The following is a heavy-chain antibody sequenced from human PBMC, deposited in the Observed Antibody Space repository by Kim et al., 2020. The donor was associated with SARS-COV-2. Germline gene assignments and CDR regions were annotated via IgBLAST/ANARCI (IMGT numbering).Heavy chain of an antibody. Sequence: SETLSLTCTVSGGSISSSSYYWGWIRQPPGKGLEWIGSIYYSGSTYYNPSLKSRVTISVDTSKNQFSLKLSSVTAADTAVYYCARYAAVAGHWLFDPWGQGTLVTVSS. D-gene: IGHD6-19*01. V-gene: IGHV4-39*01. CDR3: ARYAAVAGHWLFDP. CDR1: GGSISSSSYY. CDR2: IYYSGST. J-gene: IGHJ5*02.